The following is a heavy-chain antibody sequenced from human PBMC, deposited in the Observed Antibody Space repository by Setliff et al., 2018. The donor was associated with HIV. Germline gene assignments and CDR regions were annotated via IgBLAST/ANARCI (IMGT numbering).Heavy chain of an antibody. J-gene: IGHJ4*02. V-gene: IGHV3-21*05. D-gene: IGHD3-3*01. CDR2: MSASSSYI. Sequence: GESLKISCAASGFTFTSYVMNWVRQAPGKGLEWVSYMSASSSYIQYADSVKGRFTIARDNAKNTLYLQMNNLRDEDTAIYYCATSNYYDTRGYYIRGHDYWGQGTLVTVSS. CDR3: ATSNYYDTRGYYIRGHDY. CDR1: GFTFTSYV.